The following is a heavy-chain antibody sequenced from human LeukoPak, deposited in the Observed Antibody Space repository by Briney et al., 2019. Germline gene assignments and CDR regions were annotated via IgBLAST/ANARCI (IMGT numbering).Heavy chain of an antibody. CDR2: IYYSGST. J-gene: IGHJ4*02. V-gene: IGHV4-39*01. CDR1: GGSISSSSYY. Sequence: SETLSLTCTVSGGSISSSSYYWGWNRQPPGKGLEWIGSIYYSGSTYYNPSLKSRVTISVDTSKNQFSLKLSSVTAADTAVYYCARRPYYDSSGLDYWGQGTLVTVSS. D-gene: IGHD3-22*01. CDR3: ARRPYYDSSGLDY.